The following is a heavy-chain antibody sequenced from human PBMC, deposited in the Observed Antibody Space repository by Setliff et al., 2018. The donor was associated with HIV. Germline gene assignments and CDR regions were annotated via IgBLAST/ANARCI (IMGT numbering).Heavy chain of an antibody. CDR2: IIPISGTV. V-gene: IGHV1-69*05. CDR3: ARDFGGYCSSMSCPGLFDP. Sequence: SVKVSCKASGGTLGSYAISWVRQAPGQGLEWMGGIIPISGTVNYAQKFWGRVTITTHESTSTAYMELSSLRSEDTAVYYCARDFGGYCSSMSCPGLFDPWGQGTLVTVSS. CDR1: GGTLGSYA. D-gene: IGHD2-2*01. J-gene: IGHJ5*02.